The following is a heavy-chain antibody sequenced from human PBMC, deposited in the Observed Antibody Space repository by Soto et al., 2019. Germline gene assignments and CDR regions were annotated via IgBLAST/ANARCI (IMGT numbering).Heavy chain of an antibody. CDR3: ARLVVIPSYYFDY. CDR2: IYHSGST. J-gene: IGHJ4*02. V-gene: IGHV4-4*02. Sequence: SETLSLTCAVSGGSISSSNWWSWVRQPPGKGLEWIGEIYHSGSTNYNPSLKSRVTISVDKSKNQFSLKLSSVTAADTAVYYCARLVVIPSYYFDYWGQGTLVTVSS. D-gene: IGHD3-22*01. CDR1: GGSISSSNW.